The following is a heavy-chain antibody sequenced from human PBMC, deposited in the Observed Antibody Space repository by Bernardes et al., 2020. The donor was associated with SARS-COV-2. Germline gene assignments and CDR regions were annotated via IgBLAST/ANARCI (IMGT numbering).Heavy chain of an antibody. D-gene: IGHD5-12*01. Sequence: SETLSLTCTVSGGSISSGGYYWSWIRQHPGEGLEWIGYIYYSGTTYYNPSLKSRITLSVDASKNQFSLKVSSVTAADTAVYYCARGDGYNYDYWGQGTLVTVSS. CDR3: ARGDGYNYDY. V-gene: IGHV4-31*03. CDR1: GGSISSGGYY. CDR2: IYYSGTT. J-gene: IGHJ4*02.